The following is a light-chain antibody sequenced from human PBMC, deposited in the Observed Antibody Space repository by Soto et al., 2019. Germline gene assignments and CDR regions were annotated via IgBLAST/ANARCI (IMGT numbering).Light chain of an antibody. CDR3: QQYNSDLWT. CDR2: KAS. J-gene: IGKJ1*01. CDR1: HSISSW. V-gene: IGKV1-5*03. Sequence: DIQMTQSPSTLSASVGDRVTITCRASHSISSWLAWYQQKAGKAPKLLIYKASSLESGVPSRFSGSGSGTEFTLTISSLQPDDFATYYCQQYNSDLWTFGQGTKVEIK.